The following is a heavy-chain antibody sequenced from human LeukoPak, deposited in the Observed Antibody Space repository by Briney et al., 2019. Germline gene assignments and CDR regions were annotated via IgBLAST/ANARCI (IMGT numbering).Heavy chain of an antibody. CDR3: ARIHVGYRYGRLEGLRGY. J-gene: IGHJ4*02. D-gene: IGHD5-18*01. CDR1: GGTFSSYA. Sequence: SVKVSCKASGGTFSSYAISWVRQAPGQGLEWMGRIIPILGIANYAQKFQGRVTITADKSTSTAYMELSSLRSEDTAVYYCARIHVGYRYGRLEGLRGYWGRGTLVTVSS. CDR2: IIPILGIA. V-gene: IGHV1-69*04.